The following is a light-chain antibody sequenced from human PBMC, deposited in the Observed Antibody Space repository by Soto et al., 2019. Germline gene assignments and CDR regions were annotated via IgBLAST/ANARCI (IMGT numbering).Light chain of an antibody. CDR1: SSDVGSNT. CDR3: ATWDDSLFGHV. CDR2: SND. V-gene: IGLV1-44*01. J-gene: IGLJ1*01. Sequence: QASRTQPPSASATPGRMVTSSCSGRSSDVGSNTVNWYQQFPGAAPKLLIYSNDQRPSGVPDRFSASKSGTSASLAISGLQSEDEADYYCATWDDSLFGHVFGTGTKVTVL.